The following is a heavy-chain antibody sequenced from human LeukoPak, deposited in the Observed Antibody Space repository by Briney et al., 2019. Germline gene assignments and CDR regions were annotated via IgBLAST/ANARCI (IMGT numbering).Heavy chain of an antibody. J-gene: IGHJ4*02. CDR3: ARDLNYFDY. CDR2: IKQDESEK. CDR1: GFTFSSFW. V-gene: IGHV3-7*01. Sequence: GGSLRLSCAASGFTFSSFWMTWVRQAPGKGLEWVANIKQDESEKYYVDSVRGRFTISSDNATNSLYLQMNSLRAEDTAVYYCARDLNYFDYWGQGTLVTVSS.